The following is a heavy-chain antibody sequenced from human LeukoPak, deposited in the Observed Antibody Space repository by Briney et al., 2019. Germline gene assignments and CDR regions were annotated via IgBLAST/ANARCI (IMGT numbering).Heavy chain of an antibody. J-gene: IGHJ6*02. V-gene: IGHV3-7*01. CDR3: ARGGVAAAGYYYYGMDV. CDR1: GFTFNRCW. Sequence: GGSLRLSCVVSGFTFNRCWMNWVRLAPGKGLEWVAHINPDGRDTYYVDSVKGRFTISRDNAKNTLYLQMNSLRAEDTAVYYCARGGVAAAGYYYYGMDVWGQGTTVTVSS. CDR2: INPDGRDT. D-gene: IGHD6-13*01.